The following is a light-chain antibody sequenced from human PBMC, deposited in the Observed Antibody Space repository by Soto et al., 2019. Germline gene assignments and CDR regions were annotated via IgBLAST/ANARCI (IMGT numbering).Light chain of an antibody. Sequence: EVVMTKSPATLSVSPGERATLSCRASQSVSSNLAWYQQKPGQAPRLLIYDASTRATGIPARFSGSGSETEFTLTISSLQSEDFAVYYCQQYNNWPPITFGQGTRLEIK. V-gene: IGKV3-15*01. CDR3: QQYNNWPPIT. J-gene: IGKJ5*01. CDR1: QSVSSN. CDR2: DAS.